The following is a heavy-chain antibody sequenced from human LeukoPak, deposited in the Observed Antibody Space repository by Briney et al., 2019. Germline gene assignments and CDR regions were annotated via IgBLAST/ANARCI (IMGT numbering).Heavy chain of an antibody. CDR2: ISGSGGRT. V-gene: IGHV3-23*01. CDR3: AKHQQVYGDSLMDV. Sequence: GGSLRLSCAASGFTFNTYAMSWVRQAPGKGLEWVSTISGSGGRTYYADSVKGRFTISRGNSKNTLYLQVNSLRAEDTAVYYCAKHQQVYGDSLMDVWGQGTTVTVSS. CDR1: GFTFNTYA. D-gene: IGHD4-17*01. J-gene: IGHJ6*02.